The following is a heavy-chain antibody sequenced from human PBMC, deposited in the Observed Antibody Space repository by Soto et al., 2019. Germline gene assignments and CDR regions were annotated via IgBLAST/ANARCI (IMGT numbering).Heavy chain of an antibody. CDR1: GFTFSSYS. J-gene: IGHJ1*01. V-gene: IGHV3-48*02. Sequence: GESLKISCAASGFTFSSYSMNWVRQAPGKGLEWVSYISSSSSTIYYADSVKGRFTISRDNAKNSLYLQMNSLRDEDTAVYYCARGLAAAGREYFQHWGQGTLVTVSS. D-gene: IGHD6-13*01. CDR2: ISSSSSTI. CDR3: ARGLAAAGREYFQH.